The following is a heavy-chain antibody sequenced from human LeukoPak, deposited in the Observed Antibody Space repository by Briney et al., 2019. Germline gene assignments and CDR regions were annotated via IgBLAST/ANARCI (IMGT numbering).Heavy chain of an antibody. D-gene: IGHD2-2*01. V-gene: IGHV4-31*03. CDR2: IYYSGST. CDR1: GGSISSGGYY. CDR3: AREIPAATTNWFDP. J-gene: IGHJ5*02. Sequence: PSQTLSLTCTVSGGSISSGGYYWSWIRQHPGKGLEWIGYIYYSGSTYYNPSLKSRVTISVDTSKNQFSLKLSPVTAADTAVYYCAREIPAATTNWFDPWGQGTLVTVSS.